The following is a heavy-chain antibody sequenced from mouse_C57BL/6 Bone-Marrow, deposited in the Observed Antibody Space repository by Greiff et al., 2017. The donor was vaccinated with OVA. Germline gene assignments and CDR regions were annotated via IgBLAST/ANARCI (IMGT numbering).Heavy chain of an antibody. J-gene: IGHJ3*01. D-gene: IGHD1-1*01. V-gene: IGHV5-4*01. CDR2: ISDGGSYT. CDR3: ARDYYGSSYWFAY. CDR1: GFTFSDYG. Sequence: EVKVVESGGGLVKPGGSLKLSCAASGFTFSDYGMHWVRQAPEKGLEWVATISDGGSYTYYPDNVKGRFTISRDNAKNNLYLQMSHLKSEDTAMYYCARDYYGSSYWFAYWGQGTLVTVSA.